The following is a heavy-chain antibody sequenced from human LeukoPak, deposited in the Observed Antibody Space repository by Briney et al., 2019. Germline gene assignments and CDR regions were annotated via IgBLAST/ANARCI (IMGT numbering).Heavy chain of an antibody. Sequence: GASVKVSCKASGGTFSSYAISWVRQAPGQGLEWMGWITPIFGTANYAQKFQGRVTMTTDTSTSTAYMELRSLRSEDTAVHYCARVCIAVAGVFYYWGQGTLGTVSS. CDR3: ARVCIAVAGVFYY. V-gene: IGHV1-69*05. CDR2: ITPIFGTA. CDR1: GGTFSSYA. J-gene: IGHJ4*02. D-gene: IGHD6-19*01.